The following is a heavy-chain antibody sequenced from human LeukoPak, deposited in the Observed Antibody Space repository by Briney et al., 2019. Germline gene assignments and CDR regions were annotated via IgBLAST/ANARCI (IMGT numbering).Heavy chain of an antibody. J-gene: IGHJ6*02. CDR3: ARDRATLTSHYSGMDL. D-gene: IGHD4-17*01. V-gene: IGHV4-31*03. CDR1: GGSIGSDGYY. Sequence: TSQTLSLTCSVSGGSIGSDGYYWNWIRQHAGKGLEWIGHIYYTGTTYYNPPLKSRASISVDTSKHQLSLKLSSVTAADPAVSYCARDRATLTSHYSGMDLWGQGTTVTVSS. CDR2: IYYTGTT.